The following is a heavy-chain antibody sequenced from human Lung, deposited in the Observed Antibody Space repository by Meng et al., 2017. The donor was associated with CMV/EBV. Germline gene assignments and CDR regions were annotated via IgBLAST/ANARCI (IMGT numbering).Heavy chain of an antibody. CDR2: ISGSGGST. J-gene: IGHJ5*02. D-gene: IGHD1-26*01. V-gene: IGHV3-23*01. CDR1: GLPFSSYA. Sequence: SGLPFSSYAMSWVRKPPGKGLEWVSAISGSGGSTYYADSVKGRFTISRDNSKNTLYLQMNSLRAEDTAVYYCAKGNSGSYYYWFDPWGQGTLVTVSS. CDR3: AKGNSGSYYYWFDP.